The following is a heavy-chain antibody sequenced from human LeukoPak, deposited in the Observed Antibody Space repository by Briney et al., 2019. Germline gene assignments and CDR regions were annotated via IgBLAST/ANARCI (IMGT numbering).Heavy chain of an antibody. CDR3: ARANSLGY. Sequence: GGSLRLSCAASGFTFSSYSMNWVRQAPGKGLEWVANIKHDGSEKYYVDSVKGRFTISRDNAKDSLYLQMNSLRAQDTAVYYCARANSLGYWGQGTLVTVSS. J-gene: IGHJ4*02. CDR1: GFTFSSYS. V-gene: IGHV3-7*01. D-gene: IGHD2/OR15-2a*01. CDR2: IKHDGSEK.